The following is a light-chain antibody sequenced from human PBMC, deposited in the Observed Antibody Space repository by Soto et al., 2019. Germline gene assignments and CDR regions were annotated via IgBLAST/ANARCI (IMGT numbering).Light chain of an antibody. Sequence: DIVMTQSPDSLAVSLGERATINCKSSQSVLYSPNNKNYLAWYQQKPGHPPKLLIYWASSRESGVPDRFSGSGFGTDFALPISSLQAEDVAVYYCQQYYGTPHTFGQGTKLEIK. CDR2: WAS. J-gene: IGKJ2*01. V-gene: IGKV4-1*01. CDR3: QQYYGTPHT. CDR1: QSVLYSPNNKNY.